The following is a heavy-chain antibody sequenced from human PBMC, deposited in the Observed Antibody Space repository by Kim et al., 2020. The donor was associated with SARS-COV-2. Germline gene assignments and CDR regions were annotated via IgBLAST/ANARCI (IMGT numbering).Heavy chain of an antibody. CDR2: ISSSSSYI. CDR3: ARDGSGWYWVDY. D-gene: IGHD6-19*01. V-gene: IGHV3-21*01. J-gene: IGHJ4*02. Sequence: GGSLRLSCAASGFTFSSYSMNWVRQAPGKGLEWVSSISSSSSYIYYADSVKGRFTISRDNAKNSLYLQMNSLRAEDTAVYYCARDGSGWYWVDYWGQGTLVTVSS. CDR1: GFTFSSYS.